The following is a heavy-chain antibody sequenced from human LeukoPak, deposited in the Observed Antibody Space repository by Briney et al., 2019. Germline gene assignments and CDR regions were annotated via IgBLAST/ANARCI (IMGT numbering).Heavy chain of an antibody. J-gene: IGHJ4*02. V-gene: IGHV4-34*01. D-gene: IGHD6-19*01. CDR2: INHSGST. CDR3: ARRRVGVAVAGEVDY. CDR1: GGSFSGYY. Sequence: SETLSLTCAVYGGSFSGYYWSWIRQPPGKGLEWIGEINHSGSTNYNPSLKSRVTVSVDTSKNQFSLKLSSVTAADTAVYYCARRRVGVAVAGEVDYWGQGTLVTVSS.